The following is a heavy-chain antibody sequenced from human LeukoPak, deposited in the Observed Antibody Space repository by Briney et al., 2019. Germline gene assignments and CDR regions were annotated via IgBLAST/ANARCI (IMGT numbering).Heavy chain of an antibody. CDR2: ISSSGSTI. CDR1: GFTFSDYY. Sequence: GGSLRLSCAASGFTFSDYYMSWIRQAPGKGLEWVSYISSSGSTIYYADSVKGRFTISRDNAKNSLYLQMNSLRAEDTAVYYCARDPFSGDYDRWFYPWGQGTLVTVSS. D-gene: IGHD4-17*01. J-gene: IGHJ5*02. V-gene: IGHV3-11*04. CDR3: ARDPFSGDYDRWFYP.